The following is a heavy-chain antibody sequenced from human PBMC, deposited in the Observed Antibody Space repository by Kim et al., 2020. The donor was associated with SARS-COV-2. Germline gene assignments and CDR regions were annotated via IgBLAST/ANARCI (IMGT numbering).Heavy chain of an antibody. J-gene: IGHJ4*02. Sequence: ADSVKGRFTLSRDNTQNTLYLQRSSLIPEDTAVYYCARAAGRSSTWSFFDYWGQGTLVTVSS. CDR3: ARAAGRSSTWSFFDY. D-gene: IGHD6-6*01. V-gene: IGHV3-30*15.